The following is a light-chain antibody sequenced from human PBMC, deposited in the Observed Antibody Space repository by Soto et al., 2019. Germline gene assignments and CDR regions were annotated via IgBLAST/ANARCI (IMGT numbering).Light chain of an antibody. CDR2: DAS. CDR1: QRISND. J-gene: IGKJ2*01. Sequence: EVLMTQSPATLSVSPGERVILSCRASQRISNDLAWYQQKAGQAPRLLIYDASTRASGIPARFSGSGSGTEFTLTISNIQSEDFAVYYCQQYNNWPPYTFGQGTKVDIK. V-gene: IGKV3-15*01. CDR3: QQYNNWPPYT.